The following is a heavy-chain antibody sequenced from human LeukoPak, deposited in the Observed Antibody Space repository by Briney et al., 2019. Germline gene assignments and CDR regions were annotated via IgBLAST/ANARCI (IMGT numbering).Heavy chain of an antibody. J-gene: IGHJ4*02. Sequence: ASVKVSCTASGYTFTIYAMHWVRQAPGQRLEWMGWINAGNGNTKYSQKFQGRVTITRDTSASTAYMELSSLRSEDTAVYYCARDGDERYPYFDYWGQGTLVTVSS. D-gene: IGHD2-2*01. CDR2: INAGNGNT. V-gene: IGHV1-3*01. CDR1: GYTFTIYA. CDR3: ARDGDERYPYFDY.